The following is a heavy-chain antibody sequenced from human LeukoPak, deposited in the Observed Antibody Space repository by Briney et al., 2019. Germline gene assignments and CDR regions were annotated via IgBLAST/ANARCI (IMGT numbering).Heavy chain of an antibody. CDR3: ARSWTPDGY. V-gene: IGHV3-74*01. J-gene: IGHJ4*02. D-gene: IGHD3/OR15-3a*01. CDR1: GFTFSNYC. CDR2: INSDGSST. Sequence: GVSLTLSCAASGFTFSNYCMHWLRQAPGKALVWVSRINSDGSSTSYADSVKGRFTISRDNAKNTLHLQMNSLRAEDTAVYYCARSWTPDGYWGQGTLVSVSS.